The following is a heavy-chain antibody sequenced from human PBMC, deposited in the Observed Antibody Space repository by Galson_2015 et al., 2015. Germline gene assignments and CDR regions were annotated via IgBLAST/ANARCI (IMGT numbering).Heavy chain of an antibody. D-gene: IGHD6-19*01. Sequence: SLRLSCAASGFTFSSYGMHWVRQAPGKGLEWVAVISYDGSNKYYADSVKGRFTISRDNSKNTLYLQMNSLRAEDTAVYYCAKAIAVGENDYYYGMDVWGQGTTVTVSS. CDR3: AKAIAVGENDYYYGMDV. V-gene: IGHV3-30*18. CDR2: ISYDGSNK. CDR1: GFTFSSYG. J-gene: IGHJ6*02.